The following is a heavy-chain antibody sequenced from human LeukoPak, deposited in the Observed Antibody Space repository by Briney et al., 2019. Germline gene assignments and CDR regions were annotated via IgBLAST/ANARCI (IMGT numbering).Heavy chain of an antibody. CDR2: IYYSGST. CDR3: ARGAYGDYDRFDAFDI. Sequence: PSETLSLTCTVSGDSISSGDYYWSWIRQPPGKGLEWIGYIYYSGSTYYNPSLKSRVTISVDTSKNQFSLKLSSVTAADTAVYYCARGAYGDYDRFDAFDIWGQGTMVTVSS. J-gene: IGHJ3*02. D-gene: IGHD4-17*01. V-gene: IGHV4-30-4*01. CDR1: GDSISSGDYY.